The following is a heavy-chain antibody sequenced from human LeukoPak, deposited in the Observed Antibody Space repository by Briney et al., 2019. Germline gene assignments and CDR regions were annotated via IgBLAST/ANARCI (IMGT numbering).Heavy chain of an antibody. V-gene: IGHV4-59*01. J-gene: IGHJ2*01. Sequence: PSETLSLTCTVSGASITNYYWTWIRQSPGKGLESIGYIYYSVSTKYSPSLKSRVTMSIDTSKNQFSLSLSSLPAADTAVYYCWRISTVVYGSRAGHGTNNVGPDWFFDLWGRGTPVTVST. D-gene: IGHD2-8*01. CDR3: WRISTVVYGSRAGHGTNNVGPDWFFDL. CDR1: GASITNYY. CDR2: IYYSVST.